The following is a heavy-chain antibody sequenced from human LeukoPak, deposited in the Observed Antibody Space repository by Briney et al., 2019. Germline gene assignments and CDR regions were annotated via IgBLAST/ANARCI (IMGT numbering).Heavy chain of an antibody. CDR3: AREGTLNDSSGYYHPGFDY. Sequence: PGGSLRLSCAASGFTFDDYAMHWVRQAPGKGLEWVSGISWNSGSIGYADSVKGRFTISRDNSKNTLYLQMGSLRAEDMAVYYCAREGTLNDSSGYYHPGFDYWGQGTLVTVSS. CDR1: GFTFDDYA. J-gene: IGHJ4*02. D-gene: IGHD3-22*01. V-gene: IGHV3-9*03. CDR2: ISWNSGSI.